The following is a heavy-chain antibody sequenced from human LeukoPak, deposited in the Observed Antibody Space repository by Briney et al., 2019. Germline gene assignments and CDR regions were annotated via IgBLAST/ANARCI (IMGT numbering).Heavy chain of an antibody. D-gene: IGHD3-3*01. CDR1: GYTFTGYY. V-gene: IGHV1-2*02. Sequence: ASVKVSCKASGYTFTGYYMHWVRQAPGQGLGWSGWMNPNRGGTNYGQKFQGRVTMTRETSISTAYMELSRLRSDDTAVYYCARDYGETIFGVVINNWFDPWGQGTLVTVSS. J-gene: IGHJ5*02. CDR2: MNPNRGGT. CDR3: ARDYGETIFGVVINNWFDP.